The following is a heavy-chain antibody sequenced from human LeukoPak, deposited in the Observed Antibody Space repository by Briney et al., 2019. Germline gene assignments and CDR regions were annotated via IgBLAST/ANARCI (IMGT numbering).Heavy chain of an antibody. V-gene: IGHV1-2*06. Sequence: SVKVSCKACAYTFTGYYMHWVRHALGQGLEWMGRISPNSGGTNDAQRLQGRVTMTRDTSISTAYMELSRLRSDDAAVYYCARDRYDMAATAEYFQHGGQSTLVTVSS. J-gene: IGHJ1*01. CDR2: ISPNSGGT. CDR1: AYTFTGYY. D-gene: IGHD6-13*01. CDR3: ARDRYDMAATAEYFQH.